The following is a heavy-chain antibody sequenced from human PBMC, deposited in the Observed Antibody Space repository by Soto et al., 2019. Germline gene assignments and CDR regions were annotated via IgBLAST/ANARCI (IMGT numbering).Heavy chain of an antibody. CDR1: GFIFSNNG. D-gene: IGHD3-16*01. V-gene: IGHV3-30*03. CDR3: ARDLSQGASWGAVYGMDV. J-gene: IGHJ6*02. Sequence: QVQLVESGGGEVQPGTSLRLSCIASGFIFSNNGMHWVRQAPGKGLEWVALVSHDGRKTFYADFVEGRITIYRDNSKNTVYLHRNNPRTEHKVVYRCARDLSQGASWGAVYGMDVWDQMNAVTVSS. CDR2: VSHDGRKT.